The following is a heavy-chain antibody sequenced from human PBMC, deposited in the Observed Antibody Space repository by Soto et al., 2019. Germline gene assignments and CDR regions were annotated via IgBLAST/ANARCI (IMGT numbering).Heavy chain of an antibody. CDR3: TRHVDCSGGSCYSGYYYYMEV. J-gene: IGHJ6*03. V-gene: IGHV3-73*01. Sequence: EVQLVESGGGLVQPGGSLKLSCAASGFTFSDSAMHWVRQASGKGLEWVGRIRSKPNTDATAYAASVKGRFTISRDDSKNTAYLQMNSLKTEDTAVYYCTRHVDCSGGSCYSGYYYYMEVWGKGTTVTVSS. CDR2: IRSKPNTDAT. D-gene: IGHD2-15*01. CDR1: GFTFSDSA.